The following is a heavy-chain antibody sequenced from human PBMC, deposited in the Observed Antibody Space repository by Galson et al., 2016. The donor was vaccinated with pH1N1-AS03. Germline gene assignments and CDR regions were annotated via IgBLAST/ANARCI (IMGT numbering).Heavy chain of an antibody. D-gene: IGHD1-14*01. CDR2: IFPGDSDT. CDR1: ECTFSTYW. Sequence: QSGAEVKKPGESLKISCKASECTFSTYWIAWVRQMPGKGLQWMGIIFPGDSDTTYAPSFQGQVTISADRSITTVYLQLDSLKASDTAIYDCVRTKATREGGTPFDYWGQGTLVTVSS. V-gene: IGHV5-51*01. J-gene: IGHJ4*02. CDR3: VRTKATREGGTPFDY.